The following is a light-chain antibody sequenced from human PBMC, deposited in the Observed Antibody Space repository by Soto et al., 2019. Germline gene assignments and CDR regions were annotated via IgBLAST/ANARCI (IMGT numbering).Light chain of an antibody. CDR1: SSDVGSSNL. CDR3: CSFARSTSFYG. J-gene: IGLJ1*01. Sequence: HSVLTQPASVSGSPGRSITISCSGTSSDVGSSNLVSWYQQHPGKAPKLIIFEGDRRPSGVSGRFSGSKSGNTASLTISGLQAEDEADYYCCSFARSTSFYGFGTGTKVTV. V-gene: IGLV2-23*01. CDR2: EGD.